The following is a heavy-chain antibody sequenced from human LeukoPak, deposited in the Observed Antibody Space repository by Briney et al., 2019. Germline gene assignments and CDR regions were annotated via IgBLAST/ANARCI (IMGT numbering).Heavy chain of an antibody. Sequence: ASVPETFKASGYTFCGYYLHWVRQAPGQGLEWMGWINPKSGGANYAQKFQGRVTMTRDTSISTAYMELSRLRSVDTAVYYCAREDFSSSGNFFYTCGQGRLVSVSS. CDR1: GYTFCGYY. V-gene: IGHV1-2*02. J-gene: IGHJ5*02. CDR3: AREDFSSSGNFFYT. D-gene: IGHD6-25*01. CDR2: INPKSGGA.